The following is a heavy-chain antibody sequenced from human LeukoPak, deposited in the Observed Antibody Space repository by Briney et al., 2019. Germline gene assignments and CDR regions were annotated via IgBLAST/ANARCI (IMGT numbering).Heavy chain of an antibody. CDR3: ARDKDFWSGSGFDP. D-gene: IGHD3-3*01. CDR2: INTNNGNT. Sequence: ASVKVSCTASGYTFSNYGFNWVRQAPGQGPKWMGWINTNNGNTNYGHKFQGRVTMTTDTSTTTTYLELRSLRPDDTAVYYCARDKDFWSGSGFDPWGQGTPVTVSS. CDR1: GYTFSNYG. J-gene: IGHJ5*02. V-gene: IGHV1-18*01.